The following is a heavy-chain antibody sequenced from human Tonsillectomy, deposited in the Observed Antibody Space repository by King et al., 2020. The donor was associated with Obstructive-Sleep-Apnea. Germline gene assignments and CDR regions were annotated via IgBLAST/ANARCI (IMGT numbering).Heavy chain of an antibody. CDR1: GFTFNNYA. Sequence: VQLVESGGGVVQPGRSLRLSCAAPGFTFNNYAMYWVRQAPGKGLEWVAVISYDGNNKYYADSVKGRFTISRDNSKNTLYLQMNSLRAEDTAVYYCVRGHLSGTNGPPDIWGQGTMVTVSS. V-gene: IGHV3-30*04. D-gene: IGHD1-7*01. J-gene: IGHJ3*02. CDR2: ISYDGNNK. CDR3: VRGHLSGTNGPPDI.